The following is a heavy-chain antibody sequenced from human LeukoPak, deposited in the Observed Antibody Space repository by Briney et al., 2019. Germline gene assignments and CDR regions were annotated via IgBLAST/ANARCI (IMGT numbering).Heavy chain of an antibody. D-gene: IGHD2-15*01. CDR3: ARESCSGGSCNYFDY. V-gene: IGHV1-46*01. CDR1: GHTFTRNF. J-gene: IGHJ4*02. CDR2: INPSGGSA. Sequence: ASVKVSCKASGHTFTRNFMHWVRQAPGHGLEWMGVINPSGGSATYSQNFQGRVTMTRDTSTSTVYMEMSSLRSEDTAVYYCARESCSGGSCNYFDYWGQGTLVTVSS.